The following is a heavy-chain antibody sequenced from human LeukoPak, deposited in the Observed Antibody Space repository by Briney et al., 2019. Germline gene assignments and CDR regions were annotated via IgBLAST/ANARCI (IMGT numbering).Heavy chain of an antibody. Sequence: GESLKISCXGSGYSFTSYWIGWVREIPGKGLEWMGIIYPGDSDTRYSPSFQGQVTISVDKSISTAFLQWSSLKASDTAMYYCARHCRPADPLDAFDIWGQGTMVTVSS. V-gene: IGHV5-51*01. CDR3: ARHCRPADPLDAFDI. CDR1: GYSFTSYW. J-gene: IGHJ3*02. CDR2: IYPGDSDT. D-gene: IGHD2-15*01.